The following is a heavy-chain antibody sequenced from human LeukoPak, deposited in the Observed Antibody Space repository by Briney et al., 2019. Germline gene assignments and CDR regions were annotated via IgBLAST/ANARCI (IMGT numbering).Heavy chain of an antibody. V-gene: IGHV3-23*01. CDR2: ISNSGVST. Sequence: GGSLRLSCSASGFTFSTSAMSWVRQAPGKGLEWVSSISNSGVSTWYADSVKGRFTISRDNSKNSLFLEMNSLRSEDTALYYCAKDTPLFYHYYGIDVWGQGTTVTVSS. CDR1: GFTFSTSA. J-gene: IGHJ6*02. CDR3: AKDTPLFYHYYGIDV.